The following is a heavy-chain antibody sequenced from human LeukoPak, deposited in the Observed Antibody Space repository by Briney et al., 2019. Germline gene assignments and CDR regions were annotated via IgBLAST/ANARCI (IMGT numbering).Heavy chain of an antibody. D-gene: IGHD3-10*01. J-gene: IGHJ4*02. CDR2: IIPILGIA. CDR1: GGTFSSYA. Sequence: GSSVKVSCKASGGTFSSYAISWVRQAPGQGLEWMGRIIPILGIANYAQKFQGRVTITADKSTSTAYMELSSLRSEDTAVYYCARDSPSYDSGNYWGQGTLVTVSS. CDR3: ARDSPSYDSGNY. V-gene: IGHV1-69*04.